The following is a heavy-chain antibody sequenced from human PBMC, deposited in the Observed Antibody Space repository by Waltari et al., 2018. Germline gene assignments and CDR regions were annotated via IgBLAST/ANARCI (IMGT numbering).Heavy chain of an antibody. CDR1: GGSISSYY. D-gene: IGHD6-13*01. V-gene: IGHV4-59*01. CDR2: IYYSGST. CDR3: ARAIPAAARYYYYYYYMDV. J-gene: IGHJ6*03. Sequence: QVQLQESGPGLVKPSETLSLTCTVSGGSISSYYWSWIRQPPGTGLEWIGYIYYSGSTNYNPSLKSRVTISVDTSKNQFSLKLSSVTAADTAVYYCARAIPAAARYYYYYYYMDVWGKGTTVTVSS.